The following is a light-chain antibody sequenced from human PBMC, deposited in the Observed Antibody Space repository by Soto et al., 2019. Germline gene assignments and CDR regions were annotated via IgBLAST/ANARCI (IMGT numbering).Light chain of an antibody. CDR1: QDISNY. Sequence: DIQMTQSPSSLSASVGDRVTITCQASQDISNYLNWYQQKPGKAPKLLIFDASNVETGVPSRFSGSGSGTDFTFTIHSLQPEDAATYYCQQYEYLPITFGGGTKVGIK. CDR3: QQYEYLPIT. V-gene: IGKV1-33*01. J-gene: IGKJ4*01. CDR2: DAS.